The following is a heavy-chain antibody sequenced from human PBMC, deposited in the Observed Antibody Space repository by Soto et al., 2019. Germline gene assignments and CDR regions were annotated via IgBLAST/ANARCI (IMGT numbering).Heavy chain of an antibody. D-gene: IGHD3-22*01. J-gene: IGHJ4*02. CDR1: GGSISSYY. Sequence: SETLSLTCTVSGGSISSYYWSWIRQPPGKGLEWIGYIYYSGSTNYNPSLKSRVPISVDTSKNQFSLKLSSVTAADTAVYYCARVKHYYYDSSGYAFDYWGQGTLVTVS. CDR3: ARVKHYYYDSSGYAFDY. V-gene: IGHV4-59*01. CDR2: IYYSGST.